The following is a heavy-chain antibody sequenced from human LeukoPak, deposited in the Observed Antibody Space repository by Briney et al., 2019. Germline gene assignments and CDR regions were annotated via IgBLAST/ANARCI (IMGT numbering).Heavy chain of an antibody. CDR2: IYHSGST. CDR1: GGSISTYY. V-gene: IGHV4-59*12. CDR3: ARRGGSSWYGFDY. Sequence: SETLSLTCTVSGGSISTYYWSWIRQPPGKGLEWIGYIYHSGSTKYNPSLKSRVTISVDTSKNQFSLKLSSVTAADTAVYYCARRGGSSWYGFDYWGQGTLVTVSS. J-gene: IGHJ4*02. D-gene: IGHD6-13*01.